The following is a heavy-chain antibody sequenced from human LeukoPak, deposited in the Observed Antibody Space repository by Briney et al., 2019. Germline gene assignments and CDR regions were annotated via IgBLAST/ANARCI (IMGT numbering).Heavy chain of an antibody. CDR1: GYTFTDYY. Sequence: GASVKISCKVSGYTFTDYYMHWVQQAPGKGLEWMGLADPEDGETIYAEKFQGRVTITADTSTDTAYMELSSLRSEDTAVYYCATAGGWELPFDYWGQGTLVAVSS. V-gene: IGHV1-69-2*01. D-gene: IGHD1-26*01. J-gene: IGHJ4*02. CDR2: ADPEDGET. CDR3: ATAGGWELPFDY.